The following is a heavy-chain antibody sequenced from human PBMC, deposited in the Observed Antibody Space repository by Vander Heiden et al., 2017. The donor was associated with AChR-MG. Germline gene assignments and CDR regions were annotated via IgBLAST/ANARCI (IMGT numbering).Heavy chain of an antibody. D-gene: IGHD2-2*01. CDR3: ALGPSGDAAAFDN. Sequence: QVQLVESGGGVVQPGGSLRLSCAASGFTFSRYGMHWARQAPGKGLEWLAYIRSDGSATDYADSVKGRFTISRDNSKNTLSLQINSLRPEDTSVYYCALGPSGDAAAFDNWGQGTLVTVSS. V-gene: IGHV3-30*02. CDR2: IRSDGSAT. CDR1: GFTFSRYG. J-gene: IGHJ4*02.